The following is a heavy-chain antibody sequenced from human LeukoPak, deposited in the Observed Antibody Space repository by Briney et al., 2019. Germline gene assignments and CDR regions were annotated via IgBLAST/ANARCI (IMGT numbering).Heavy chain of an antibody. CDR3: ARVGGSSSGFYYYYGMDV. Sequence: SETPSLTCTVSGGSISSYYWGWIRQPAGKGLEWIGRIYTSGSTNYNPSLKSRVTMSVDTSKNQFSLKLSSATAADTAVYYCARVGGSSSGFYYYYGMDVWGQGTTVTVSS. J-gene: IGHJ6*02. CDR1: GGSISSYY. CDR2: IYTSGST. D-gene: IGHD6-6*01. V-gene: IGHV4-4*07.